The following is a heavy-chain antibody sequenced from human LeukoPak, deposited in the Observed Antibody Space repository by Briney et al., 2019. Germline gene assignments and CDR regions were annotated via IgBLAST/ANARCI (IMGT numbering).Heavy chain of an antibody. Sequence: GGSLRLSCVASGFTVSSNYMSWVRQAPGRGLEWVSVIYSGGSTEYADSERGRFTISRDNAKNSLYLQMNSLRPEDTALYYCARVRSRYIWGTPQWPFDMWGQGTMVTV. J-gene: IGHJ3*02. V-gene: IGHV3-53*05. CDR1: GFTVSSNY. CDR3: ARVRSRYIWGTPQWPFDM. CDR2: IYSGGST. D-gene: IGHD3-16*01.